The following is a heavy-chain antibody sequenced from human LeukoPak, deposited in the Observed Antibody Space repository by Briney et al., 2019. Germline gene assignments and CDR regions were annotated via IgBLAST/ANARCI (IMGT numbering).Heavy chain of an antibody. D-gene: IGHD3-10*01. V-gene: IGHV4-59*01. Sequence: PSETLSLTCAVYGGSFSGYYWSWIRQPPGKGLEWIGYIYYSGSTNYNPSLKSRVTISVDTSKNQFSLKLSSVTAADTAVYYCARARYSNAFDIWGQGTMVTVSS. CDR3: ARARYSNAFDI. CDR1: GGSFSGYY. J-gene: IGHJ3*02. CDR2: IYYSGST.